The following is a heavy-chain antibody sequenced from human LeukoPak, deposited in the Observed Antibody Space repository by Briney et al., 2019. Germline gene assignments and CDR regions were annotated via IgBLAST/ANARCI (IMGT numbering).Heavy chain of an antibody. D-gene: IGHD3-10*01. CDR3: ARDVVRGSGGDV. J-gene: IGHJ6*04. CDR2: ISSSGSTI. CDR1: GFTFSSYE. Sequence: GGSLRLSCAASGFTFSSYEMNWVRQAPGKGLEWVSYISSSGSTIYYADSVKGRFTISRDNAKNSLYLQMNSLRAEDTAVYYCARDVVRGSGGDVWGKGTTVTISS. V-gene: IGHV3-48*03.